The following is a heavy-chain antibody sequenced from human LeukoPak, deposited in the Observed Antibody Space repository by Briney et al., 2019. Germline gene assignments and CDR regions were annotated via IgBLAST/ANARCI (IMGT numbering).Heavy chain of an antibody. CDR1: GFTFSSYA. D-gene: IGHD2-21*01. V-gene: IGHV3-30-3*01. CDR3: AREAIQDVEVFDY. J-gene: IGHJ4*02. CDR2: ISYDGSNK. Sequence: PGRSLRLSCAASGFTFSSYAMHWVRQAPGKGLEWVAVISYDGSNKYYADSVKGRFTISSDNSKNTLYLQMNSLRAEDTAVYYCAREAIQDVEVFDYWGQGTLVTVSS.